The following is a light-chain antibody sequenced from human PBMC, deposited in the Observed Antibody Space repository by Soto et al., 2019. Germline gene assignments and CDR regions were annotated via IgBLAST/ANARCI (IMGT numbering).Light chain of an antibody. CDR3: QQSYSTPRT. J-gene: IGKJ1*01. Sequence: DIPMTQSPSSLSASVGDRVTITCRASQSISNYLEWYQQTPGKAPKLLMYAASSLQRGVASRFSGSESGTDFTLTISSLQPEDFATYYCQQSYSTPRTFGQGTKVEIK. CDR2: AAS. V-gene: IGKV1-39*01. CDR1: QSISNY.